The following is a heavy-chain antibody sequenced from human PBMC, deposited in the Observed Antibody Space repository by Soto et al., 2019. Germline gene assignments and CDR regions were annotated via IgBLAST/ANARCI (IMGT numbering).Heavy chain of an antibody. J-gene: IGHJ4*02. CDR3: ARADPPYYDILTGYPMAY. Sequence: QVQLVQSGAEVKKPGASVKVSCKASGYTFTSYGISWVRQAPGQGLEWMGWISAYNGNTKYAQKLQRRVTMTADTATRTAYMELRSLRSDDTAVYYCARADPPYYDILTGYPMAYWGQGTLVTVSS. D-gene: IGHD3-9*01. CDR1: GYTFTSYG. V-gene: IGHV1-18*01. CDR2: ISAYNGNT.